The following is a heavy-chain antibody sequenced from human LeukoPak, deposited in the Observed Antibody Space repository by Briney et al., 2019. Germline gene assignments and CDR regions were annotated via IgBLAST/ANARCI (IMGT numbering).Heavy chain of an antibody. CDR2: FSGSGGST. V-gene: IGHV3-23*01. D-gene: IGHD2/OR15-2a*01. CDR1: GFTFSSYW. Sequence: PGGSLRLSCAASGFTFSSYWMSWVRQAPGKGLQWVSAFSGSGGSTYYADSVKGRFTIPRDNSRNTLYLQMNSLRAEDTAVYYCARSGLSRFGFWGQGTLVTVSS. J-gene: IGHJ4*02. CDR3: ARSGLSRFGF.